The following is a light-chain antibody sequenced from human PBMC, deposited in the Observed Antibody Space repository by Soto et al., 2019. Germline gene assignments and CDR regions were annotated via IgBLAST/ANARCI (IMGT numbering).Light chain of an antibody. V-gene: IGKV1-5*01. J-gene: IGKJ3*01. Sequence: DIQLTQSPSTLSASVGDRVTLTCRASQNINNWLACYQQKPGKAPKVLIYDASSLESGVPSRFSGSGSGTDFTLTISSLQPDDFATYYCQQYDGNFGPGTKVDIK. CDR2: DAS. CDR3: QQYDGN. CDR1: QNINNW.